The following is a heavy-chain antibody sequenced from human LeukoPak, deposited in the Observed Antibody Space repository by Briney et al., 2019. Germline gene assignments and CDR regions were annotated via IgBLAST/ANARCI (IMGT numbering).Heavy chain of an antibody. CDR3: AKERKVTTWAFDY. V-gene: IGHV3-33*06. CDR1: GFTFSSCG. CDR2: IWYDGSNK. Sequence: EXSLRLSCAASGFTFSSCGMHWVRQAPGKGLEWVAVIWYDGSNKYYADSVKGRFTISRDNSKNTLYLQMNSLRAEDTAVYYCAKERKVTTWAFDYWGQGTLVTVSS. D-gene: IGHD4-17*01. J-gene: IGHJ4*02.